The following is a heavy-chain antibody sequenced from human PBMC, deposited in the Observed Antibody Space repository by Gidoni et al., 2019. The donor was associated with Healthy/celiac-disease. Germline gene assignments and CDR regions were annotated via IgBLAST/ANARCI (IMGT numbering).Heavy chain of an antibody. J-gene: IGHJ6*02. D-gene: IGHD6-13*01. CDR3: ARGRGVAAAGTVPYGMDV. V-gene: IGHV4-34*01. CDR1: GGSFSSYY. CDR2: INHSGST. Sequence: QVQLQQSGAGLLKPSETLSLTCPVHGGSFSSYYWSWIRQPPGKGLEWIGEINHSGSTNYNPSLKSRVTISVDTSKNQFSLKLGSVTAADTAVYYCARGRGVAAAGTVPYGMDVWGQGTTVTVSS.